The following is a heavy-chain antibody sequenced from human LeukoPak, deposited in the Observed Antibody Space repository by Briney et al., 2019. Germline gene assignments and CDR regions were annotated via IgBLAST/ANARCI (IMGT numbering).Heavy chain of an antibody. V-gene: IGHV4-38-2*02. CDR1: GYSITSAYY. J-gene: IGHJ4*02. D-gene: IGHD4-11*01. CDR3: ARVARHDYTYYPGGNYFDY. CDR2: FFLKGST. Sequence: SETLSLTCTVSGYSITSAYYWGWIRQPPGKGLEWIGSFFLKGSTYYNPSLKSRVTISVDTSKNQFSLTLSSVTAADTAVYYCARVARHDYTYYPGGNYFDYWGQGTLVTVSS.